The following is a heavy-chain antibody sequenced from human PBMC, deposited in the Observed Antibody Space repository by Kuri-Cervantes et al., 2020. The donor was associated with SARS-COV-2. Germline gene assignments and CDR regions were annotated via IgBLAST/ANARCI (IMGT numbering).Heavy chain of an antibody. CDR2: IRYDGSNK. CDR1: GFTFSSYG. CDR3: ARALGWEPIFEASDI. J-gene: IGHJ3*02. Sequence: GGSLRLSCAASGFTFSSYGMHWARRAPGKGLERVAFIRYDGSNKYYADSVKGRFTISRDNSKNTLYLQMNSLGVEDTAVYYCARALGWEPIFEASDIWGQGTMVTVSS. D-gene: IGHD1-26*01. V-gene: IGHV3-30*02.